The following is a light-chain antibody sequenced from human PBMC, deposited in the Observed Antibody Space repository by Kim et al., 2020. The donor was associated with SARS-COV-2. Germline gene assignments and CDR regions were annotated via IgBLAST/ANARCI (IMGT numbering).Light chain of an antibody. CDR2: GAS. V-gene: IGKV3-20*01. CDR3: QQYGSSPET. J-gene: IGKJ1*01. CDR1: QSFTSSY. Sequence: PGERATLSCRASQSFTSSYLAWYQQKPGQAPRLLIYGASSRATGIPDRFSGSGSGTDFTLTISRLEPEDFAVYYCQQYGSSPETFGQGTKVDIK.